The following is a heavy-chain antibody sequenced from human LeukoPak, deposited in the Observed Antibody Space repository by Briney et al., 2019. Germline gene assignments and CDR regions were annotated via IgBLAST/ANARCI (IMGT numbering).Heavy chain of an antibody. D-gene: IGHD3-10*01. CDR2: ISYDGSNK. V-gene: IGHV3-30-3*01. Sequence: PGGSLRLSCAASGFTFSSYAMHWVRQAPGKGLEWVAVISYDGSNKYYADSVKGRFTISRDNSKNTLYLQMNSLRAEDTAVYYCARGKPAGANPPKNDYWGQGTLVAVSS. CDR1: GFTFSSYA. CDR3: ARGKPAGANPPKNDY. J-gene: IGHJ4*02.